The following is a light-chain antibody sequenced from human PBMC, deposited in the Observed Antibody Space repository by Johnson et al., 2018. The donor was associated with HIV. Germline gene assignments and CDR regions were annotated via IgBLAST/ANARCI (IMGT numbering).Light chain of an antibody. CDR1: SSNIGNNY. V-gene: IGLV1-51*02. Sequence: QSVLTQPPSVSAAPGQKVTISCSGSSSNIGNNYVSWYQQLPGTAPKLLIYENNKRPSGIPDRFSGSKSGTSATLGITGLQTGDAADYYCGTWDSSLSASVFGTGTQVTGL. CDR3: GTWDSSLSASV. CDR2: ENN. J-gene: IGLJ1*01.